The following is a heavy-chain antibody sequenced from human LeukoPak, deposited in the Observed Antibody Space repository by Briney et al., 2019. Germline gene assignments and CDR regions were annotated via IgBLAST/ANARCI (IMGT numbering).Heavy chain of an antibody. CDR3: ARTGIDSGYTSVDY. J-gene: IGHJ4*02. Sequence: PSGTLSLTCAVSDGSISSNNWWSWVRQPPGKGLEWIGEIYHSGTTDYNPSLKSRVTISVDKSKNQFSLKLSSVTAADTAFYYCARTGIDSGYTSVDYWGQGTLVTVSS. V-gene: IGHV4-4*02. CDR2: IYHSGTT. CDR1: DGSISSNNW. D-gene: IGHD5-12*01.